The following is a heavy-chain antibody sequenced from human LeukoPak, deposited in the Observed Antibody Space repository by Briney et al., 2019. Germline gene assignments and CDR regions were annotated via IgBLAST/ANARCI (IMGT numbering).Heavy chain of an antibody. CDR3: AREANYYGSGSYFEGTFDH. D-gene: IGHD3-10*01. CDR1: GGSINSYY. V-gene: IGHV4-59*01. CDR2: IYNSGNT. J-gene: IGHJ4*02. Sequence: SETLSLTCTVSGGSINSYYWTWIRQPPGKGLEWIGNIYNSGNTNYNPSLKSRVTISIDTSKNEFSLKLTSVTAADTAVYYCAREANYYGSGSYFEGTFDHWGQGSLVIVSS.